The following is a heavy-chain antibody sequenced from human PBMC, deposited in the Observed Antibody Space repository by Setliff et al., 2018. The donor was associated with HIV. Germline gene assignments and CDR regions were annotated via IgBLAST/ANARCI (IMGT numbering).Heavy chain of an antibody. CDR1: GFAFSDYD. D-gene: IGHD6-13*01. CDR2: IGTGGDT. Sequence: PGGSLRLSCATSGFAFSDYDVHWVRQGTGEGLEWVSAIGTGGDTYYADSVKGRFTISRNNSKNTLLMQMNSLRPEDTAVYYNARDCRVGWVFTYGMDVWGQGTLVTVSS. V-gene: IGHV3-13*01. CDR3: ARDCRVGWVFTYGMDV. J-gene: IGHJ6*02.